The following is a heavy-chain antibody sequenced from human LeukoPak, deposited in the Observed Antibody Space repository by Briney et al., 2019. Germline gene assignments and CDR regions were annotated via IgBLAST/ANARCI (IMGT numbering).Heavy chain of an antibody. D-gene: IGHD5-18*01. CDR3: ARWEYSYGYTIDY. V-gene: IGHV1-69*13. CDR1: GGTFSSYA. Sequence: ASVKVSCKASGGTFSSYAISWVRQAPGQGLEWMGGIIPIFGTANYAQKFQGRVTITADESTSTAYMELSSLRSEDTAVYYCARWEYSYGYTIDYWGQGTLVTVSS. CDR2: IIPIFGTA. J-gene: IGHJ4*02.